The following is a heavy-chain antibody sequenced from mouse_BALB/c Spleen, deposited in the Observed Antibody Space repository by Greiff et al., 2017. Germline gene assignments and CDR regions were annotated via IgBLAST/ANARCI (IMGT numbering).Heavy chain of an antibody. V-gene: IGHV6-6*02. D-gene: IGHD2-4*01. J-gene: IGHJ2*01. Sequence: EVMLVESGGGLVQPGGSMKLSCVASGFTFSNYWMNWVRQSPEKGLEWVAEIRLKSNNYATHYAESVKGRFTISRDDSKSSVYLQMNNLRVEDTGIYYGTRTRYYDYGFDYWGQGTTLTVSS. CDR2: IRLKSNNYAT. CDR1: GFTFSNYW. CDR3: TRTRYYDYGFDY.